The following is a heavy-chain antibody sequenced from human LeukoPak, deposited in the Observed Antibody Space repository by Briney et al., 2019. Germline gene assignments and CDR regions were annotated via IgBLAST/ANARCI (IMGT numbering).Heavy chain of an antibody. Sequence: GGSLRLSCAASGLTFSNFPMHWVRQAPGKGLEWVALIRDDGATTNYVDSVRGRFTISRDNSKSTVYLQMNSLKPDDTAVYYCATQSITLVVVISPFDYSGQGTLVTVSS. CDR3: ATQSITLVVVISPFDY. CDR2: IRDDGATT. V-gene: IGHV3-30*02. D-gene: IGHD3-22*01. J-gene: IGHJ4*02. CDR1: GLTFSNFP.